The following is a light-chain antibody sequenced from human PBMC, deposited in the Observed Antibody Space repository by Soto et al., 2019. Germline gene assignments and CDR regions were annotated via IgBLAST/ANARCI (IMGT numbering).Light chain of an antibody. J-gene: IGKJ4*01. Sequence: PGERATLSCRASQRVRSHLVWYQQKPGRAPRLLIYDASNRATGIPARFSGSGSGTDFTLTISSLEPEDFAVYYCQHRATWPITFGGGTRVEIK. CDR3: QHRATWPIT. CDR2: DAS. V-gene: IGKV3-11*01. CDR1: QRVRSH.